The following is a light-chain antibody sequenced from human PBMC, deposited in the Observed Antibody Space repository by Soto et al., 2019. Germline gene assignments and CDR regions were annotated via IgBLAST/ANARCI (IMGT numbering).Light chain of an antibody. J-gene: IGKJ2*01. CDR3: HQYGSTPYT. CDR1: QSVSSSY. CDR2: GAS. V-gene: IGKV3-20*01. Sequence: EFVLTQSPGTLSLSPGERATLSCRASQSVSSSYLAWYQQKPVQAPRLLIYGASSRTTGIPATFSGSRSGGSFSLTTSRLEPADFAVYYWHQYGSTPYTFGQGTKVEIK.